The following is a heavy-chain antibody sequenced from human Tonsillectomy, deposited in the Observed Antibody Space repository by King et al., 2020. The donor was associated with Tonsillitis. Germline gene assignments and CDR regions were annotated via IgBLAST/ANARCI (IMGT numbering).Heavy chain of an antibody. J-gene: IGHJ6*02. D-gene: IGHD2-21*02. CDR1: GYTFTSYD. V-gene: IGHV1-8*01. Sequence: QLVQSGAEVKKPGASVKVPCKASGYTFTSYDMNWVRQAPGQGLEWMGWMNPNSGNTGYAQKFQGRVTLTGDTSTSTAYMEVSSLTSEDTAVYYCARGPIVVVTGSSDYGMDVWGQGTTVTVSS. CDR3: ARGPIVVVTGSSDYGMDV. CDR2: MNPNSGNT.